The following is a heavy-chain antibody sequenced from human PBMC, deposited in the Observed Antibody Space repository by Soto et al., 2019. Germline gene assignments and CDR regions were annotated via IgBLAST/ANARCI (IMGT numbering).Heavy chain of an antibody. V-gene: IGHV4-30-4*01. CDR2: IYYSGST. Sequence: SETLSLTCTVSGGSISSGDYYWSWIRQPPGKGLEWIGYIYYSGSTYYNPSLKSRVTISVDTSKNQFSLKLSSVTAADTAVYYCARVSDRLELGRFDPWGQGTLVTVSS. J-gene: IGHJ5*02. CDR1: GGSISSGDYY. D-gene: IGHD1-7*01. CDR3: ARVSDRLELGRFDP.